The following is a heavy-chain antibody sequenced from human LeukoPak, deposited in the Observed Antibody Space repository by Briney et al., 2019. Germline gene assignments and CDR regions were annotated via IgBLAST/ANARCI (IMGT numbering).Heavy chain of an antibody. D-gene: IGHD3-16*02. CDR1: GGSFSGYY. J-gene: IGHJ4*02. V-gene: IGHV4-34*01. CDR3: ARGATYYDYVWGSYRCYYFDY. CDR2: INHSGSI. Sequence: SETLSLTCAVYGGSFSGYYWSWIRQPPGKGLEWIGEINHSGSINYNPSLKSRVTISVDTSKNQFSLKLSSVTAADTAVYYCARGATYYDYVWGSYRCYYFDYWGQGTLVTVSS.